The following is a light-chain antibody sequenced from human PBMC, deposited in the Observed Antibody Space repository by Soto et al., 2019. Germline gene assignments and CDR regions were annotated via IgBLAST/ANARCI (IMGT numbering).Light chain of an antibody. CDR2: TSS. Sequence: EIALTQTPGTLSLSPGEGATLSCRASQPVSIRYLACYPHKPGQAPGHLLYTSSTRPTGIPDRFSGSASGTDITLTINILEPEDFAMYDCQHFVNSLTCTFGQGTKVDIK. CDR3: QHFVNSLTCT. V-gene: IGKV3-20*01. J-gene: IGKJ1*01. CDR1: QPVSIRY.